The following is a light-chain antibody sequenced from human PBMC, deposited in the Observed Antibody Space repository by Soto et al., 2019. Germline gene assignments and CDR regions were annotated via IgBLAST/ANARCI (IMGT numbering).Light chain of an antibody. CDR1: QSVSRY. Sequence: ILLAQPPPTLALCPVHPATRSCRASQSVSRYLILYQQIPVQAARLLSHGAPSRATGIPDRFSGSGSGTDFPLIISRLEPEDFAVYYCQQYGSSRTFGQGTKVDIK. J-gene: IGKJ1*01. CDR3: QQYGSSRT. V-gene: IGKV3-20*01. CDR2: GAP.